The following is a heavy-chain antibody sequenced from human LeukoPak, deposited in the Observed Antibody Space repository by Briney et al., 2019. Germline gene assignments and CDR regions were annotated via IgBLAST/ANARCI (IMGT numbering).Heavy chain of an antibody. V-gene: IGHV4-59*01. CDR2: IYYSGST. D-gene: IGHD4-17*01. Sequence: SETLSLTCTVSGGSISSYYWNWIRQPPGKGLEWIGYIYYSGSTNYNPSPKSRVTISVDTSKNQFSLKLYSVTAADTAVYYCAREDYGDYFGSYGMDVWGQGTTVTVSS. J-gene: IGHJ6*02. CDR3: AREDYGDYFGSYGMDV. CDR1: GGSISSYY.